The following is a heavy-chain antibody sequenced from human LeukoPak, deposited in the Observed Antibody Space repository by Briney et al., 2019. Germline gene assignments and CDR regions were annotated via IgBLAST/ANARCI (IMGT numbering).Heavy chain of an antibody. CDR2: IIPIFGTA. Sequence: PGASVKVSCKASGGTFSSYAIGWVRQAPGQGPEWMGGIIPIFGTANYAQKFQGRVTITADESTSTAYMELSSLRSEDTAVYYCARNSGYPQYYFDYWGQGTLVTVSS. CDR1: GGTFSSYA. V-gene: IGHV1-69*13. D-gene: IGHD5-12*01. J-gene: IGHJ4*02. CDR3: ARNSGYPQYYFDY.